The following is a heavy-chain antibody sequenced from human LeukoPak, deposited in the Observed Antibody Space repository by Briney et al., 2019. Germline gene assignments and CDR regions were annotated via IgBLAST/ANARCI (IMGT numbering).Heavy chain of an antibody. CDR1: GGSISSGGYY. CDR2: IYYSGST. D-gene: IGHD2-2*01. J-gene: IGHJ4*02. Sequence: PSETLSLTCTVSGGSISSGGYYWSWTRQHPGKGLEWIGYIYYSGSTYYNPSLKSRVTISVDTSKNQFSLKLSSVTAADTAVYYCASSRPAAKSDPKPYYFDYWGQGTLVTVSS. CDR3: ASSRPAAKSDPKPYYFDY. V-gene: IGHV4-31*03.